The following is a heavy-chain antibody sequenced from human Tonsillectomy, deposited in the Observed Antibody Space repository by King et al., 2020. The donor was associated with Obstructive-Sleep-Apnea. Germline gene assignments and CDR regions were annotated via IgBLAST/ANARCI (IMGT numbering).Heavy chain of an antibody. J-gene: IGHJ4*02. CDR3: AKLVGNTGVDY. Sequence: VQLVESGGGLVQPGGSLRFSCAASGFTFSTYAMSWVRQAPGKGLEWVSTISGSGDSTYYADSVKGRFTIYRDNTKKTLYLQMNSLRTEDTAVYYCAKLVGNTGVDYWGQGTLVTVSS. D-gene: IGHD2-8*02. CDR2: ISGSGDST. V-gene: IGHV3-23*04. CDR1: GFTFSTYA.